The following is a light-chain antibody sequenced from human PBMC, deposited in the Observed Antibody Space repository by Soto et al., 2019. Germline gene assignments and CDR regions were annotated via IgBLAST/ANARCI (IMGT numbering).Light chain of an antibody. CDR1: QSVSSY. J-gene: IGKJ1*01. V-gene: IGKV3-11*01. CDR3: QQRLT. CDR2: DAS. Sequence: EIVLTQSPATLSLSPGERATLSCRASQSVSSYLAWYQQKPGQAPRLLIYDASNRATGIPARFSCSGSGTDFTLTISSLEPEDFAVYYFQQRLTFGQGTKVEIK.